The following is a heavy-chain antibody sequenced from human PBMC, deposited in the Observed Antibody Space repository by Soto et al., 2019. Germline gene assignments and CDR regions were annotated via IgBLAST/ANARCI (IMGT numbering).Heavy chain of an antibody. V-gene: IGHV4-34*01. CDR3: AGRATYDYIWGSYRP. Sequence: SETLSLTCAVYGGSFSGYYWSWIRQPPGKGLEWIGEINHSGSTNYNPSLKSRVTISVDTSKNQFSLKLSSVTAADTAVYYCAGRATYDYIWGSYRPWGQGTLVTVSS. J-gene: IGHJ5*02. CDR2: INHSGST. CDR1: GGSFSGYY. D-gene: IGHD3-16*02.